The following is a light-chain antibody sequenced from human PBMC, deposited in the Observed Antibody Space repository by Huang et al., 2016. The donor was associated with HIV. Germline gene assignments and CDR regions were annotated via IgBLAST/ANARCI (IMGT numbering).Light chain of an antibody. CDR3: MQALQTPRT. CDR2: LGS. J-gene: IGKJ2*02. Sequence: DIVMTQSPLSLPVTPGEPASISCRSSQSLLHSDGYNYLDWYLQKPGQSPQLLIYLGSYLASGVPDRFSGSGSGTYFTLKISRVEAEDVGVYYCMQALQTPRTFGQGTKLEIK. CDR1: QSLLHSDGYNY. V-gene: IGKV2-28*01.